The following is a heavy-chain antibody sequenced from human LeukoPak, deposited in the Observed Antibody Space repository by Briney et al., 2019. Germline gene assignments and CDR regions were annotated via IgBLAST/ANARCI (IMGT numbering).Heavy chain of an antibody. J-gene: IGHJ6*03. V-gene: IGHV4-61*02. CDR3: ARVIASYYYYMDV. CDR1: GGSISSGSYY. CDR2: IYTSGST. D-gene: IGHD2-21*01. Sequence: SQTLSLTCTVSGGSISSGSYYWSWIRQPAGKGLEWIGRIYTSGSTNYNPSLKSRVTISVDTSKNQFSLKPSSVTAADTAVYYCARVIASYYYYMDVWGKGTTVTVSS.